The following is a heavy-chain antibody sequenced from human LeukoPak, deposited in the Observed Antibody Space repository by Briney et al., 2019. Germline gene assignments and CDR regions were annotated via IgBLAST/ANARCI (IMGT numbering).Heavy chain of an antibody. V-gene: IGHV3-33*01. Sequence: PGTSLRLSCTAARFTFSSYGMHWVRQAPGKGLEWVAAIGYAETDKFYTDSVKGRFTISRDNSKSTLDLQMQSLRSEDTAVFYCAGGGGAVPYIRNAFDMWGQGTMVTVSS. CDR3: AGGGGAVPYIRNAFDM. CDR1: RFTFSSYG. D-gene: IGHD3-16*01. J-gene: IGHJ3*02. CDR2: IGYAETDK.